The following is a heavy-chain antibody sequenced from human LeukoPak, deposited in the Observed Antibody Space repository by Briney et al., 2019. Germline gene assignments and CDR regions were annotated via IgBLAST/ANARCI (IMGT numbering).Heavy chain of an antibody. CDR2: IYPGDSDT. CDR1: GYSFTSYW. Sequence: GESLKISCKGSGYSFTSYWIGWVRQMPGKGLEWMGIIYPGDSDTRYSPSFQGQVTISADKSISTAYLQWSSLKASDTAMYYCARPVHGYSYGPMGAFDIWGQGTMVTVSS. D-gene: IGHD5-18*01. J-gene: IGHJ3*02. CDR3: ARPVHGYSYGPMGAFDI. V-gene: IGHV5-51*01.